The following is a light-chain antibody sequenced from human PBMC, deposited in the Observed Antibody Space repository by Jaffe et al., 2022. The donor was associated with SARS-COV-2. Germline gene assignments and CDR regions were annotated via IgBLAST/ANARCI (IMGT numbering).Light chain of an antibody. CDR2: AGS. V-gene: IGKV1-12*01. Sequence: DIQMTQSPSAVSASVGDRVTITCRASQDIRWLVWYQQRPGKVPNLLIAGSSLQSGVPSRFSVSGSGTDFTLTITGLQPEDFATYYCQQADRIPLTFGGGTKVEIQ. J-gene: IGKJ4*01. CDR3: QQADRIPLT. CDR1: QDIRW.